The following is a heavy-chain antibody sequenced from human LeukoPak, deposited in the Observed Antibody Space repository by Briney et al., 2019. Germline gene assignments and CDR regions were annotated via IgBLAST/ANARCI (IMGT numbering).Heavy chain of an antibody. J-gene: IGHJ4*02. CDR3: ARSPYTSGWYGVGY. Sequence: GGSLRLSCAASGFTFSSYWMSWVRQAPGKGLEWVANIKQDGSEKYYVDSVKGRCTISRDNAENSLYLQLNSMRAEDTAVYYCARSPYTSGWYGVGYWGQGTLVTVSS. V-gene: IGHV3-7*01. CDR2: IKQDGSEK. D-gene: IGHD6-19*01. CDR1: GFTFSSYW.